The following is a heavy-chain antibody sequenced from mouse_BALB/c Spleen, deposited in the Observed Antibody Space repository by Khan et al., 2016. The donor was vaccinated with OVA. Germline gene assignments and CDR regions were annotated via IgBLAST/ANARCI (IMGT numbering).Heavy chain of an antibody. V-gene: IGHV2-3*01. Sequence: VQLQESGPGLVAPSQSLSITCTVSGFSLTSYGVSWVRQPPGKGLEWLGVIWGDGNTNFHSALRSRLSISKDNSKGQVFLKLNSLQTDDTATCYCAKARGYYAVDYWGQGTSVTVSS. CDR3: AKARGYYAVDY. CDR1: GFSLTSYG. J-gene: IGHJ4*01. CDR2: IWGDGNT.